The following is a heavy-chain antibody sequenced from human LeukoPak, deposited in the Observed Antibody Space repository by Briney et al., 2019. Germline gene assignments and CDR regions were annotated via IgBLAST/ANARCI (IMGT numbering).Heavy chain of an antibody. CDR3: AELGITMIGGV. CDR2: INWNGGTT. D-gene: IGHD3-10*02. J-gene: IGHJ6*04. V-gene: IGHV3-20*04. Sequence: PGGSLRLSCAASGFTFDDYDISWVRQAPGKGLEWVSVINWNGGTTVYADSVKGRFTISRDNANNSLYLQMNSLRAEDTAVYYCAELGITMIGGVWGKGTTVTISS. CDR1: GFTFDDYD.